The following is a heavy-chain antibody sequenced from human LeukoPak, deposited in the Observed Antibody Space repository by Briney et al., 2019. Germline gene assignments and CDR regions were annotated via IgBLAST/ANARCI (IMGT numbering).Heavy chain of an antibody. J-gene: IGHJ5*02. CDR1: GFTFSSYS. Sequence: GGSLRLSCAASGFTFSSYSMIWVRQAPGMGLEWVSSITSSSSYICYADSVKGRFTISRDNAKNSLYLQMNNLRAEDTAVYYCARETTVTSGWFDPWGQGTLVTVSS. CDR2: ITSSSSYI. CDR3: ARETTVTSGWFDP. D-gene: IGHD4-17*01. V-gene: IGHV3-21*01.